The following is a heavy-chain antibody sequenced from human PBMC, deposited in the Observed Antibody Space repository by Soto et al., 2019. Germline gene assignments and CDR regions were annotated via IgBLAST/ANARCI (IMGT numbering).Heavy chain of an antibody. D-gene: IGHD3-3*01. CDR1: GFTFSRYA. V-gene: IGHV3-23*01. Sequence: EGSLRVSCAASGFTFSRYAMSWVRQATGKWLEWVSAISGRGGSPYYADFVKGRFTISRDTSKNTMYLQINSLRPNNTAVDYCAKAKTRLLEWFSPYYFAYGGQGTLVTVSS. CDR3: AKAKTRLLEWFSPYYFAY. J-gene: IGHJ4*02. CDR2: ISGRGGSP.